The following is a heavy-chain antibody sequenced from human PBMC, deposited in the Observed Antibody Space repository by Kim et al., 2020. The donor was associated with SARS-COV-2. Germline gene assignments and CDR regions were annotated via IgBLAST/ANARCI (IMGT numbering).Heavy chain of an antibody. Sequence: ADAVKGRFTISRDNAKNSLILQMSSLQAADTAVYYCARGLYCTSTGCFFEYWGQGTLVTVSS. J-gene: IGHJ4*02. D-gene: IGHD2-2*01. V-gene: IGHV3-48*03. CDR3: ARGLYCTSTGCFFEY.